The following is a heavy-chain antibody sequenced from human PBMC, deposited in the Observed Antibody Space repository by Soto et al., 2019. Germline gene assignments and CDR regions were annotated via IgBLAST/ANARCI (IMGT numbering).Heavy chain of an antibody. Sequence: EVQLVESGGGLVKPGGSLRLSCAASGFTFSSYSMNWVRQAPGKGLEWVSSISSSSSYIYYADSVKGRFTISRDNAKNSLYLQMNSLRAEDTAVYYCARDLYDGYTDADYFQHWGQGTLVTVSS. D-gene: IGHD3-16*01. J-gene: IGHJ1*01. CDR1: GFTFSSYS. CDR2: ISSSSSYI. CDR3: ARDLYDGYTDADYFQH. V-gene: IGHV3-21*01.